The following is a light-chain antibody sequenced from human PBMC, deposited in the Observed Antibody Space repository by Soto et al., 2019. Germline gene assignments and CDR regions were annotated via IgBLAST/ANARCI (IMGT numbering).Light chain of an antibody. CDR3: QQSYSKPWT. CDR1: QSISSY. CDR2: AAS. Sequence: DIQMTQSPSSLSASVGDRVTITCRASQSISSYLNWYQQKPGKAPKLLIYAASSLQSGVPSRITASGSGTDFTLTISSLQPEDFAIYYCQQSYSKPWTFGQGTKVDIK. J-gene: IGKJ1*01. V-gene: IGKV1-39*01.